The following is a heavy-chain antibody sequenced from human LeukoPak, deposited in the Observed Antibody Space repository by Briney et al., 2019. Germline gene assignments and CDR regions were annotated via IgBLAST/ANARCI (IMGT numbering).Heavy chain of an antibody. CDR3: TRDLQYYDTSGYVAPLIDY. CDR1: GFTFSSYA. Sequence: GSLRLSCAASGFTFSSYAMSWVRQAPGKGLEWVANIKQDGSLKYYVDSVKGRFTISRDNAENSLYLQLNSLRAEDTAVYYCTRDLQYYDTSGYVAPLIDYWGQGTLVTVSS. V-gene: IGHV3-7*01. J-gene: IGHJ4*02. CDR2: IKQDGSLK. D-gene: IGHD3-22*01.